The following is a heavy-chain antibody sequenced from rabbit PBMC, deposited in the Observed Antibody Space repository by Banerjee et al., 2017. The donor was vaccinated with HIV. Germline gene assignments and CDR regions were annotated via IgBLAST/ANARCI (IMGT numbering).Heavy chain of an antibody. V-gene: IGHV1S40*01. CDR1: GFDFSSNFY. Sequence: QSLEESGGDLVKPGASLTLTCTASGFDFSSNFYMCWVRQAPGKGLEWIACIYTGSRGSTYYASWVISRFTISKTSSTTVTLQMTSLTAADTATYFCARSPGTAANAYIGLWGPGTLVTVS. CDR2: IYTGSRGST. J-gene: IGHJ4*01. D-gene: IGHD7-1*01. CDR3: ARSPGTAANAYIGL.